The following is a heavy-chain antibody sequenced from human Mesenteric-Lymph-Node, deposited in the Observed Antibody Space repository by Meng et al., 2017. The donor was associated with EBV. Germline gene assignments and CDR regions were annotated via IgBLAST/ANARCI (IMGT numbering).Heavy chain of an antibody. Sequence: VQLQGSGPGLVKPSGTLSLTCAVSGGSIVTTNWWSWVRQPPGKGLEWIGEIYHSGSTLYNPSLKSRVTILVDKSENHFTLELTSLTAADTAVYYCARGSYYAGTPFDSWGQGTLVTVSS. V-gene: IGHV4-4*02. D-gene: IGHD3-10*01. CDR2: IYHSGST. CDR1: GGSIVTTNW. CDR3: ARGSYYAGTPFDS. J-gene: IGHJ5*01.